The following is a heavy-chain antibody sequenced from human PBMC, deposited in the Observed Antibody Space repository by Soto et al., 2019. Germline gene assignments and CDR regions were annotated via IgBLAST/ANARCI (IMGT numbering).Heavy chain of an antibody. CDR3: ARDIAAAGKEAIYYYYYYGMDV. J-gene: IGHJ6*02. CDR2: IIPIFGTA. Sequence: SVKVSCKASGGTFSSYAISWVRQAPGQGLEWMGGIIPIFGTANYAQKFQGRVTITADESTSTAYMELSSLRSEDTAVYYCARDIAAAGKEAIYYYYYYGMDVWGQGTTVTVSS. CDR1: GGTFSSYA. V-gene: IGHV1-69*13. D-gene: IGHD6-13*01.